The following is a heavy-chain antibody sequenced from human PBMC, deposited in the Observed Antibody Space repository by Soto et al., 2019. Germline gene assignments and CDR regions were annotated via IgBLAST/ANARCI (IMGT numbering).Heavy chain of an antibody. CDR3: ARANDFWSGYSGNYYYYGMDV. V-gene: IGHV1-2*04. J-gene: IGHJ6*02. D-gene: IGHD3-3*01. Sequence: ASMKVSCKASGYTFTRYYIDWVRQAPGQGLEWMGWINPNSGGTNYAQKFQGWVTMTRDTSISTAYMELSRLRSDDTAVYYCARANDFWSGYSGNYYYYGMDVWSQGTTVTVSS. CDR1: GYTFTRYY. CDR2: INPNSGGT.